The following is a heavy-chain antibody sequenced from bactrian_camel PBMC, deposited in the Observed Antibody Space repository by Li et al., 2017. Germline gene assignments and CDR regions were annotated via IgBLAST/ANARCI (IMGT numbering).Heavy chain of an antibody. D-gene: IGHD3*01. CDR1: GYTDSTNC. Sequence: QVQLVESGGGSVQAGGSLRLSCVASGYTDSTNCMGWFRQVPGKGLKWVLTINSGGGITYYGDSVKGRFTISRDNAKNTVYLQMNSLKPEDTAVYYCAAEYALDCNSGRWTWQIDFHYWGQGTQVTVS. CDR3: AAEYALDCNSGRWTWQIDFHY. CDR2: INSGGGIT. J-gene: IGHJ4*01. V-gene: IGHV3S25*01.